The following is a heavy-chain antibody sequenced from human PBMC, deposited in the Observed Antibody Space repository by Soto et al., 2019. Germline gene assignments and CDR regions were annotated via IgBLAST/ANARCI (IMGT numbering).Heavy chain of an antibody. CDR1: GSSISSYY. D-gene: IGHD2-2*01. V-gene: IGHV4-59*08. Sequence: PSETVSNTCTVSGSSISSYYWSWIRQPPGKGLEWIGYIYYSGSTNYNPSLKSRVTISVDTSKNQFSLKLSSVTAADTAVYYCARQEGTTDTMAIDYWGQGTLVTVSS. CDR2: IYYSGST. CDR3: ARQEGTTDTMAIDY. J-gene: IGHJ4*02.